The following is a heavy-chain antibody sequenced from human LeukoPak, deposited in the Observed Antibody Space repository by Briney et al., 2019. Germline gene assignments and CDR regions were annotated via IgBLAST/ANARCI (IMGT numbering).Heavy chain of an antibody. Sequence: GSLRLSCAASGFTFSSYSMNWVRQAPGKGLEWVSSISSSSSYIYYADSVKGRFTISRDNAKNSLYLQMNSLRAEDTAVYYCARAGTRWEPGDYWGQGTLVTVSS. D-gene: IGHD1-26*01. V-gene: IGHV3-21*01. CDR3: ARAGTRWEPGDY. J-gene: IGHJ4*02. CDR2: ISSSSSYI. CDR1: GFTFSSYS.